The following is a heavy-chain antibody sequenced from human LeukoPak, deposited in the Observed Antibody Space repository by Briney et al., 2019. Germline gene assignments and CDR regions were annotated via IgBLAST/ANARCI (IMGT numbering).Heavy chain of an antibody. CDR1: GYSFTSYW. Sequence: GESLKISCKGSGYSFTSYWIGWVRQMTGKGLEWMEIIYPGDSDTRYSPSFQDQVTISADKSISTAYLQWSSLKASDTAMYYCARGRSYYYDSSGQLLDYWGQGTLVTVSS. J-gene: IGHJ4*02. CDR2: IYPGDSDT. D-gene: IGHD3-22*01. CDR3: ARGRSYYYDSSGQLLDY. V-gene: IGHV5-51*01.